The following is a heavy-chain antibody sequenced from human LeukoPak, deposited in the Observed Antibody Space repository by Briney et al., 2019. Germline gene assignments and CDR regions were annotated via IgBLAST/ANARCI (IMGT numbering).Heavy chain of an antibody. CDR1: GYTFTNYG. D-gene: IGHD2-2*01. CDR3: ARGLGYCSSTSCPPFDY. CDR2: ISGYNGNT. Sequence: GASVKVSCKASGYTFTNYGISWVRQAPGQGLEWMGWISGYNGNTKYAQKFQSRVTMTTDTSTNTVNMELRSLRSDDTAVYYCARGLGYCSSTSCPPFDYWGQGTLVTVSS. J-gene: IGHJ4*02. V-gene: IGHV1-18*01.